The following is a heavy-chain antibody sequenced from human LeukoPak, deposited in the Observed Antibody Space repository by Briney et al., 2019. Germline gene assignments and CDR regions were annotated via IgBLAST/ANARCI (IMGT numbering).Heavy chain of an antibody. D-gene: IGHD3-9*01. CDR1: GFTFSSYA. J-gene: IGHJ6*02. Sequence: GGSLRLSCAASGFTFSSYAMSWVRQAPGKGLEWVSAISGSGGSTYYADSVKGRFTISRDNSKNTLYLQINSLRAEDTAVYYCAKDLFRSSVTILGNYYYGMDVWGQGTTVTVSS. V-gene: IGHV3-23*01. CDR2: ISGSGGST. CDR3: AKDLFRSSVTILGNYYYGMDV.